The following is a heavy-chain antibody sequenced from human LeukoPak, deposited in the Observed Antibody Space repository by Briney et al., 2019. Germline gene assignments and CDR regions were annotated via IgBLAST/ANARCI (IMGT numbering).Heavy chain of an antibody. CDR2: INRDGSEQ. CDR3: AKVGAWELQRVFEN. D-gene: IGHD1-26*01. CDR1: GFTFSSYW. J-gene: IGHJ4*02. Sequence: PGGSLRLSCEVSGFTFSSYWMTWARHIPGKGLEWVANINRDGSEQHYAESVKGRFTISRDNGRNSLYLQMDSLRVDDTAVYYCAKVGAWELQRVFENWGQGTLVTGSS. V-gene: IGHV3-7*01.